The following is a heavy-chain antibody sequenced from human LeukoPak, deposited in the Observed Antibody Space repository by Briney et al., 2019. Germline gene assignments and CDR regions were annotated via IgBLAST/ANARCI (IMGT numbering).Heavy chain of an antibody. V-gene: IGHV3-7*03. CDR3: AKASISFDY. CDR1: GFTFSSYW. Sequence: GGSLRLSCAASGFTFSSYWVSWVRQAPGKGLEWVANIKQDGSEKYYVDSVKGRFTISRDNAKNSLYLQMNSLRAEDTAVYYCAKASISFDYWGQGTLVTVSS. CDR2: IKQDGSEK. J-gene: IGHJ4*02.